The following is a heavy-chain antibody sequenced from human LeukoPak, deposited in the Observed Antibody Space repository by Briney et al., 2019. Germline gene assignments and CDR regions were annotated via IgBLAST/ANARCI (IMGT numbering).Heavy chain of an antibody. CDR2: ISGSGDSS. Sequence: GGSLRLSCAASGFAFSSYVMSWVRQAPGKGLEWVSSISGSGDSSYYADSVKGRFTISRDNSKNTLYLQMNSLIVEDTAVYYCASSNLFYFDSWGQGTLVTVSS. J-gene: IGHJ4*02. V-gene: IGHV3-23*01. CDR1: GFAFSSYV. CDR3: ASSNLFYFDS.